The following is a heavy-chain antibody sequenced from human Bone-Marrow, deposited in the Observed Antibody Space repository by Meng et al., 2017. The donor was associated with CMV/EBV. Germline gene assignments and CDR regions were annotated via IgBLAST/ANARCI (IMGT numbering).Heavy chain of an antibody. J-gene: IGHJ4*02. V-gene: IGHV4-31*02. Sequence: ISSGSYYWSWIRQHPGKGLEWIGIINNSEITYYNPSHKSRVSITVDTSKNQFSLKLTSVTAADTAVYYCARDVYYYGSSGYSGGYFDYWGQGTLVTVSS. CDR2: INNSEIT. CDR3: ARDVYYYGSSGYSGGYFDY. D-gene: IGHD3-22*01. CDR1: ISSGSYY.